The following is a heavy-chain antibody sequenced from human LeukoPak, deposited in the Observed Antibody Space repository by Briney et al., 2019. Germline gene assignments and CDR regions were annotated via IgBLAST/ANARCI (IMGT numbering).Heavy chain of an antibody. V-gene: IGHV3-23*01. CDR1: GLTFSSCP. J-gene: IGHJ4*02. D-gene: IGHD2-15*01. CDR3: ANGRGPNTGPTLDY. Sequence: GGSLRPSCAASGLTFSSCPMTWVRQAPGKGLEWVSCISGSGGNTYYADSVKGRFTISRDNSKNTLYLQLSSLRAEDTAIYYCANGRGPNTGPTLDYWGQGTLVTVSS. CDR2: ISGSGGNT.